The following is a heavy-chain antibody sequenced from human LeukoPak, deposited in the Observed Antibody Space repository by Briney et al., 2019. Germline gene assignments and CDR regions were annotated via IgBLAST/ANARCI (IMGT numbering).Heavy chain of an antibody. V-gene: IGHV3-9*01. CDR3: AKDSRGGGYGY. D-gene: IGHD5-12*01. CDR1: GFNFNDFA. CDR2: INWNSGNI. Sequence: PGGSLRLSCAASGFNFNDFAMHWVRQAPGKGLEWVSGINWNSGNIGYADSVKGRFTISRDNAKNSLYLQMHSLRIEGTALYYCAKDSRGGGYGYWGQGTLVTVSS. J-gene: IGHJ4*02.